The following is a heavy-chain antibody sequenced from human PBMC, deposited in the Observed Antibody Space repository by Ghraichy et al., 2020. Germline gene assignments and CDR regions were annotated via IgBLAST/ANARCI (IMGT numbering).Heavy chain of an antibody. J-gene: IGHJ4*02. CDR3: ARAEYYYDSSGYYYPSYFDY. CDR1: GFTFSDYY. Sequence: GGSLRLSCAASGFTFSDYYMSWIRQAPGKGLEWVSYISSSGSTIYYADSVKGRFTISRDNAKNSLYLQMNSLRAEDTAVYYCARAEYYYDSSGYYYPSYFDYWGQGTLVTVSS. V-gene: IGHV3-11*01. CDR2: ISSSGSTI. D-gene: IGHD3-22*01.